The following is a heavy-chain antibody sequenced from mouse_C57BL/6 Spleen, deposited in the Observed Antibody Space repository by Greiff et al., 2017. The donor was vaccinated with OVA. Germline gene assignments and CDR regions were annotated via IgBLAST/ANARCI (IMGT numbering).Heavy chain of an antibody. CDR3: ARSRDGYFYYFDY. Sequence: EVKLMESGPELVKPGASVKMSCKASGYTFTDYNMHWVKQSHGKSLEWIGYINPNNGGTSYNQKFKGKATLTVNKSSSTAYMELRSLTSEDSAVYYCARSRDGYFYYFDYWGQGTTLTVSS. D-gene: IGHD2-3*01. CDR2: INPNNGGT. J-gene: IGHJ2*01. V-gene: IGHV1-22*01. CDR1: GYTFTDYN.